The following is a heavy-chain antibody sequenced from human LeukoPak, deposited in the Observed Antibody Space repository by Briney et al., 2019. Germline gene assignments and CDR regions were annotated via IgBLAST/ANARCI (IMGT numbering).Heavy chain of an antibody. Sequence: GGSLRLSCAASGFTVSSNYMSWVRQAPGRGLEWVSVIYSGGSTYYADSVKGRFTISRDNSKNTLYLQMNSLRAEDTAVYYCARGGSWLWFGELSTTPDAFDIWGQGTMVTVSS. CDR3: ARGGSWLWFGELSTTPDAFDI. CDR1: GFTVSSNY. CDR2: IYSGGST. D-gene: IGHD3-10*01. V-gene: IGHV3-53*01. J-gene: IGHJ3*02.